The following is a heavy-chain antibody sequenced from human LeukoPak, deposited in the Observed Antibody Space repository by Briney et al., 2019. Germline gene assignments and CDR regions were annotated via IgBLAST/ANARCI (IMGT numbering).Heavy chain of an antibody. CDR1: GFTFSTYT. V-gene: IGHV3-48*02. CDR2: ISSTSSTI. J-gene: IGHJ4*02. CDR3: ARARGFDL. Sequence: PGGSLRLSCGASGFTFSTYTMNWVRQAPGKGLEWVSSISSTSSTIHYADSVKGRFTISRDNAKNSLFLQMNSLRDEDTAVYCCARARGFDLWGQGTLVTVSS.